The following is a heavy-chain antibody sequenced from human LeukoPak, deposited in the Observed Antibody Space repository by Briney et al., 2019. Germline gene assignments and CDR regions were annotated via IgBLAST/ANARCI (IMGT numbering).Heavy chain of an antibody. J-gene: IGHJ4*02. V-gene: IGHV3-33*01. Sequence: GGSLRLSCAASGFTFDTHGMHWVRQAPGKGLEWVAIIWYDGSIKYYSDSVKGRFTISRDNAKNSLHLQMNSLRAEDTAVYYCARGSGVQVWSSLDYWGQGTLVTVSS. CDR1: GFTFDTHG. CDR2: IWYDGSIK. CDR3: ARGSGVQVWSSLDY. D-gene: IGHD5-18*01.